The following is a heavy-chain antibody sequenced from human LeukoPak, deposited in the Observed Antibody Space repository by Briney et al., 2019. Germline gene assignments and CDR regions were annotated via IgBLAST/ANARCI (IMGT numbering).Heavy chain of an antibody. CDR3: AKDLSSGWAFYHYGMDV. CDR2: ISGRSDNT. CDR1: GFIFSNYA. V-gene: IGHV3-23*01. D-gene: IGHD6-19*01. J-gene: IGHJ6*02. Sequence: GASLRLSCAASGFIFSNYAMYWVRQAPGKGLEWVSAISGRSDNTYYADSVKGRFTISRDNSKNTLYLQMNSLRAEDTAVYYCAKDLSSGWAFYHYGMDVWGQGTTVTVSS.